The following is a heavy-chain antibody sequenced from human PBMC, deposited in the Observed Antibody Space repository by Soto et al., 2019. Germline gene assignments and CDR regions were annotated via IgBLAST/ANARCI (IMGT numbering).Heavy chain of an antibody. CDR1: GLTFSSYA. D-gene: IGHD2-2*01. CDR2: ISGSGEST. V-gene: IGHV3-23*01. Sequence: GGSLRLSCVASGLTFSSYAMSWVRQAPGKGLEWVSAISGSGESTYYADSVKGRFTISRDNSKNTLNLQVNSLRAEDTAVYYCAREDSIIIPAVSDFWGQGTLVTVSS. J-gene: IGHJ4*02. CDR3: AREDSIIIPAVSDF.